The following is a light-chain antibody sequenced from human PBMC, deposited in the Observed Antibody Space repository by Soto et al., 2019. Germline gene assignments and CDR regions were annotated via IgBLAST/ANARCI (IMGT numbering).Light chain of an antibody. J-gene: IGLJ1*01. Sequence: QSALTQPPSASGSPGQSVTISCTGSNSDVGAYNYVSWYQQHPGKAPKLMIYEVSKRPSGVPDRFSGSKSGNTASLTVSGLQAEDEADYYCSSYAGTHSLYFFGTGTKVTVL. CDR1: NSDVGAYNY. CDR3: SSYAGTHSLYF. CDR2: EVS. V-gene: IGLV2-8*01.